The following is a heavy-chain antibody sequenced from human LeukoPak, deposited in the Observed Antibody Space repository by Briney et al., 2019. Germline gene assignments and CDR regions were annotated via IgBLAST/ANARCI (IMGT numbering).Heavy chain of an antibody. CDR3: ARDPTTVVTPRSGWFDP. V-gene: IGHV1-2*02. Sequence: GASVKVSCKASGYTFTGYYMNWVRQAPGQGLEWMGWINPNSGGTNYAQKFQGRVTMTRDTSISTAYMELSRLRSDDTAVYYCARDPTTVVTPRSGWFDPWGQGTLVTVSS. CDR2: INPNSGGT. D-gene: IGHD4-23*01. CDR1: GYTFTGYY. J-gene: IGHJ5*02.